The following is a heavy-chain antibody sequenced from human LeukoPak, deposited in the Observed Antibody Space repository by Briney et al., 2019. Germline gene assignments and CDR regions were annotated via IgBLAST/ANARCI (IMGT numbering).Heavy chain of an antibody. Sequence: SETLSLTCAVYGGSFSGYYWSWIRQPPGKGLEWIGEINHSGSTNYNPSLKSRVTISVDTSKNQFSLKLSSVTTADTAVYYCARERGITDGFGAFDIWGQGTMVTVSS. J-gene: IGHJ3*02. V-gene: IGHV4-34*01. CDR3: ARERGITDGFGAFDI. D-gene: IGHD1-14*01. CDR2: INHSGST. CDR1: GGSFSGYY.